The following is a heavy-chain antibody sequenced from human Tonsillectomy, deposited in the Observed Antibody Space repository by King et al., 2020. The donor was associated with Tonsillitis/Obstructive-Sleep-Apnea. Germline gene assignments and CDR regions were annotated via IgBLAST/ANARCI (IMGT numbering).Heavy chain of an antibody. CDR2: ISSSGSTI. Sequence: VQLVESGGGLVQPGGSLRLSCAASGFTFSSCEMNWVRQAPGKGLEWVSYISSSGSTIYYADSVKGRFTLSRDNAKNSLYLQMNSRRAEDTAVYYCASSQRTTIDYWGQGSLVTVSA. D-gene: IGHD4-17*01. CDR1: GFTFSSCE. V-gene: IGHV3-48*03. J-gene: IGHJ4*02. CDR3: ASSQRTTIDY.